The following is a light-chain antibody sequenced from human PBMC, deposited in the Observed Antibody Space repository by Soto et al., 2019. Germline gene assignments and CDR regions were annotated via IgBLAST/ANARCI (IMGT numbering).Light chain of an antibody. CDR1: SGHNNYA. J-gene: IGLJ2*01. V-gene: IGLV4-69*01. Sequence: QLVLTQSPSASASLGASVKLTCTLSSGHNNYAIAWHQQQPEKGPRYLMKLNSDGSHSKGDGIPDRFSGSSSGTERYLIISSLQSEDEDDYYCQTWGTGIVVFGGGTKLTVL. CDR3: QTWGTGIVV. CDR2: LNSDGSH.